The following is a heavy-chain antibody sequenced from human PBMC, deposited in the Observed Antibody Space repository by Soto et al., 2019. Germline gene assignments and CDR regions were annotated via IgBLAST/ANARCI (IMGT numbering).Heavy chain of an antibody. CDR3: ARDVGPITIFGEALSGYFDF. Sequence: EVQPVESGGGLVQPGGSLRLSCAVSGFSFGTYWMSWVRQAPGKGLEWLASIKQDGSERYYLDSVKGRFTISRDNAKDSLSLQMNSLRGEDTAFYYCARDVGPITIFGEALSGYFDFWGQGALVTVSS. J-gene: IGHJ4*03. V-gene: IGHV3-7*03. CDR1: GFSFGTYW. CDR2: IKQDGSER. D-gene: IGHD3-3*01.